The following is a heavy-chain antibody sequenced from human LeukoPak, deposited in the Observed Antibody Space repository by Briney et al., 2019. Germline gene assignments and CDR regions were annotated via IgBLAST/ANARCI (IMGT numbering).Heavy chain of an antibody. D-gene: IGHD3-10*01. CDR2: MNPNSGNT. CDR3: ARERDAWFGELDDAFDI. V-gene: IGHV1-8*02. J-gene: IGHJ3*02. Sequence: ASVKVSCKASGYSFTDYYMHWARQAPGQGLEWMGWMNPNSGNTGYAQKFQGRVTMTRNTSISTAYMELSSLRSEDTAVYYCARERDAWFGELDDAFDIWGQGTMVTVSS. CDR1: GYSFTDYY.